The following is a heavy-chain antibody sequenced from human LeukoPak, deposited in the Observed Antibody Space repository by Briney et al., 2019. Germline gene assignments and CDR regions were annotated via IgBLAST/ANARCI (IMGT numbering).Heavy chain of an antibody. CDR3: ARNLGRSSWYIWFDF. V-gene: IGHV1-8*01. CDR1: GYTFTSYD. J-gene: IGHJ5*01. D-gene: IGHD6-13*01. CDR2: MNPNSGNT. Sequence: ASVNVSCKASGYTFTSYDINWVRQVTGQGLEWMGWMNPNSGNTGYAQKFQGRVTMTRNTSISTAYMELSSLRSEDTAVYHCARNLGRSSWYIWFDFWGQGTLVTVSS.